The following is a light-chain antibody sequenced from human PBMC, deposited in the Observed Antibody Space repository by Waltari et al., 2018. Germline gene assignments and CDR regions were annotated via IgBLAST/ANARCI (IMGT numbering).Light chain of an antibody. Sequence: DIQMTQSPSTLSASVGESVTITCRASQSITNWLAWYQQKPGKAPKLLIYKASNLESGVPSRFSGSGSGTEFTLTISSLQPDDFATYYCQQYDNYWTFGQGTKVEIK. J-gene: IGKJ1*01. CDR1: QSITNW. CDR3: QQYDNYWT. V-gene: IGKV1-5*03. CDR2: KAS.